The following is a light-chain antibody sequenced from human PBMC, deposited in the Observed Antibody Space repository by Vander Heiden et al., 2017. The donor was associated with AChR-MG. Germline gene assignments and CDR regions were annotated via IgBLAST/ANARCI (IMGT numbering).Light chain of an antibody. V-gene: IGKV3-20*01. CDR1: QGVSSSY. CDR3: QQYGSSSWT. CDR2: GAS. J-gene: IGKJ1*01. Sequence: ILLTHSPGTLSLSQGERATLSCRASQGVSSSYLAWYQQKPGQAPRLLIYGASSRATGIPDRFSGSGYGTDFTLTISRLEPEDFAVYYCQQYGSSSWTFGQGTKVEIK.